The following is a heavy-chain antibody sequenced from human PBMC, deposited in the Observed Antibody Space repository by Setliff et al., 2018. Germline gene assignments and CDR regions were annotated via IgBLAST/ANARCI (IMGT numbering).Heavy chain of an antibody. CDR1: GYTFTSYY. CDR3: ARAWDYLDY. V-gene: IGHV1-46*01. CDR2: INLGVGST. Sequence: GASVKVSCKASGYTFTSYYVHWVRQAPGQGLEWMGLINLGVGSTSYAQKFQGRVTMTADTSTSTVYLELSSLRSEDTAVYYCARAWDYLDYWCQGTLVTVSS. D-gene: IGHD7-27*01. J-gene: IGHJ4*02.